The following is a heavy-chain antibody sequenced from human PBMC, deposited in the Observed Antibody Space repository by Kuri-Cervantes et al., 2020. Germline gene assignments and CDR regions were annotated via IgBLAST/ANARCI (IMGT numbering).Heavy chain of an antibody. CDR2: ISYDGSNK. V-gene: IGHV3-30*18. J-gene: IGHJ4*02. CDR3: AKVERKIVVVTAALDY. Sequence: GGSLRLSCAASGFTFSSYGMHWVRQAPGKGLEWVAVISYDGSNKYYADSVKGRFTISRDNSKNTLYLQMNSLRAEDTAVYYCAKVERKIVVVTAALDYWGQGTLVPVSS. D-gene: IGHD2-21*02. CDR1: GFTFSSYG.